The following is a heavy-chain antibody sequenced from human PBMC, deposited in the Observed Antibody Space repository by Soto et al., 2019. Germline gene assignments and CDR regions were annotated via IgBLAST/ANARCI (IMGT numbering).Heavy chain of an antibody. CDR2: IYPGDSDT. V-gene: IGHV5-51*01. D-gene: IGHD6-19*01. J-gene: IGHJ6*02. CDR1: GYSFTSYW. Sequence: GESLKISCKGSGYSFTSYWIGWVRQMPGKGLEWMGIIYPGDSDTRYSPSFQGQVTISADKSISTAYLQWSSLKASDTAMYYCARQFAQIAVAGQYGMDAWGQGTTVTVSS. CDR3: ARQFAQIAVAGQYGMDA.